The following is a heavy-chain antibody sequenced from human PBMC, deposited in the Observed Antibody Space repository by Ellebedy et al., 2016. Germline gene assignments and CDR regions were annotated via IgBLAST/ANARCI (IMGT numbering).Heavy chain of an antibody. CDR1: GGSTSSGTSY. CDR3: ASLTIPGGSEF. V-gene: IGHV4-61*02. CDR2: IYTSGSP. J-gene: IGHJ4*02. Sequence: SETLSLXXTVSGGSTSSGTSYWTWIRQPAGKGLEWIGRIYTSGSPVYNPSLKSRVTMSLDTSKNHFSLELNSVTAADTAVYYCASLTIPGGSEFWGQGTLVTVSS. D-gene: IGHD3-3*01.